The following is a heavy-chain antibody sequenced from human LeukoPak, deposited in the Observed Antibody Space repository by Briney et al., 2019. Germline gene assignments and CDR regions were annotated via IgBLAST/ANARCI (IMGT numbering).Heavy chain of an antibody. D-gene: IGHD2-15*01. CDR3: AREALLRQGNWFDP. CDR1: GGSISSYY. V-gene: IGHV4-59*08. Sequence: PSETLSLTCTVSGGSISSYYWSWIRQPPGKGLEWIGYIYYSGSTNYNPSLKSRVTISVDTSKNQFSLKLSPVTAADTAVYYCAREALLRQGNWFDPWGQGTLVTVSS. CDR2: IYYSGST. J-gene: IGHJ5*02.